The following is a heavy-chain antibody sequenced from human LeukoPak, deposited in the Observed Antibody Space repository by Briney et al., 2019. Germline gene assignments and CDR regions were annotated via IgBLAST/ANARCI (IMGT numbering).Heavy chain of an antibody. CDR3: ARGILRFPHAFDI. CDR2: IYYSGST. V-gene: IGHV4-59*01. J-gene: IGHJ3*02. D-gene: IGHD3-3*01. Sequence: SETLSLTGTVSGGSISSYYWSWIRQPPGKGLEWIGYIYYSGSTNYNPSLKSRVTISVDTSKNQFSLKLSSVTAADTAVYYCARGILRFPHAFDIWGQGTMVTVSS. CDR1: GGSISSYY.